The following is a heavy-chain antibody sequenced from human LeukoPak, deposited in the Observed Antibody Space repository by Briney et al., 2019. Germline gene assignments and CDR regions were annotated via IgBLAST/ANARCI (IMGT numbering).Heavy chain of an antibody. Sequence: GGSLRLSCAASGFTLSSYGMSWVRQAPGKGLEWVSAISGSGGSTYYADSAKGRFTISRDNSKNTLYLQMNSLRAEDTAIYYCAKDGYCSGGNCYSANDAFDIWGQGTMVTVSS. D-gene: IGHD2-15*01. CDR1: GFTLSSYG. CDR2: ISGSGGST. J-gene: IGHJ3*02. V-gene: IGHV3-23*01. CDR3: AKDGYCSGGNCYSANDAFDI.